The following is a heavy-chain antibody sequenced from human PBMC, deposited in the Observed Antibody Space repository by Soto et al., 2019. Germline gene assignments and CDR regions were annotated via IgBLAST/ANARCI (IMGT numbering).Heavy chain of an antibody. CDR3: ARVYSGYGGLFYYYGMDV. D-gene: IGHD5-12*01. CDR2: ISAYNGNT. CDR1: GYTFTSYG. J-gene: IGHJ6*02. V-gene: IGHV1-18*04. Sequence: GASVKVSCKASGYTFTSYGISWVRQAPGQGLEWMGWISAYNGNTNYAQKLQGRVTMTTDTSTSTVYMELRSLRSDDTAVYYCARVYSGYGGLFYYYGMDVWGQGTTVTVSS.